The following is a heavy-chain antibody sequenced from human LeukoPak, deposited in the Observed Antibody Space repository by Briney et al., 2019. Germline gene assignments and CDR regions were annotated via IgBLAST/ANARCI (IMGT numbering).Heavy chain of an antibody. Sequence: PSETLSLTCAVYGGSFSGYYWSWIRQPPGKGLEWIGEINHSGSTNYNPSLKCRVTISVDTSKNQFSLKLSSVTAADTAVYYCARRYSSGWLQWYYVDYWGQGTLVTVSS. CDR2: INHSGST. D-gene: IGHD6-19*01. CDR1: GGSFSGYY. V-gene: IGHV4-34*01. CDR3: ARRYSSGWLQWYYVDY. J-gene: IGHJ4*02.